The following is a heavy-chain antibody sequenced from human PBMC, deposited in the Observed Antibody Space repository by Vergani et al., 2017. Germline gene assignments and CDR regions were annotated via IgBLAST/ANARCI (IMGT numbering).Heavy chain of an antibody. CDR1: GGSISSGGYS. CDR3: AAVVVTAISHDY. J-gene: IGHJ4*02. Sequence: QLQLQESGSGLVKPSQTLSLTCAVSGGSISSGGYSWSWIRQPPGKGLEWIGYIYHSGSTYYNPFLKRRVTISVDTSKNQFSLKLSSVTAADTAVYYCAAVVVTAISHDYWGQGTLVTVSS. D-gene: IGHD2-21*02. V-gene: IGHV4-30-2*05. CDR2: IYHSGST.